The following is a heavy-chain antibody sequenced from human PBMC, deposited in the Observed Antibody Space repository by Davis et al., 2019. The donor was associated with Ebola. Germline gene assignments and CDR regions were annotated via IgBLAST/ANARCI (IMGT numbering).Heavy chain of an antibody. Sequence: GESLKISCEASGFTFSSLGMSWVRQAPGKGLEWVSTISGSGGSTFYADSVKGRFTISRDNSRNTMYLQMNSLRAEDTAVYYCATTGRTYYDFWSGYPLEWGQGTLVTVSS. CDR1: GFTFSSLG. D-gene: IGHD3-3*01. CDR3: ATTGRTYYDFWSGYPLE. J-gene: IGHJ4*02. CDR2: ISGSGGST. V-gene: IGHV3-23*01.